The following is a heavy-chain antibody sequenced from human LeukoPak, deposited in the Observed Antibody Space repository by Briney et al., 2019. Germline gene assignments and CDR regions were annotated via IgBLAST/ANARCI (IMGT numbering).Heavy chain of an antibody. CDR1: GFTFSSYS. Sequence: GGSLRLSCAASGFTFSSYSMNWVRQAPGKGLEWVSYISSSSSTIHYADSVKGRFTISRDNAKSSLYLQMNSLRAEDTAVYYCARDSHYYYMDVWGKGTTVTVSS. V-gene: IGHV3-48*01. CDR2: ISSSSSTI. J-gene: IGHJ6*03. CDR3: ARDSHYYYMDV.